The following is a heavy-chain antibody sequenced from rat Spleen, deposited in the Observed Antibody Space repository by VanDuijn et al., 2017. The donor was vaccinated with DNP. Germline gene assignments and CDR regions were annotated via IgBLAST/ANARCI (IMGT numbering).Heavy chain of an antibody. CDR1: GVTFSDFN. Sequence: EVQLVESGGGLVQPGRSLKLSCAAAGVTFSDFNMAWVRQVPKKGLEWVATILYDGSVTYYGDSVKGRFTISRDNAENNVYLQMNSLRSEDTATYYCAKDLQWYAMDAWGQGTSVSVSS. D-gene: IGHD1-1*01. V-gene: IGHV5-7*01. CDR2: ILYDGSVT. J-gene: IGHJ4*01. CDR3: AKDLQWYAMDA.